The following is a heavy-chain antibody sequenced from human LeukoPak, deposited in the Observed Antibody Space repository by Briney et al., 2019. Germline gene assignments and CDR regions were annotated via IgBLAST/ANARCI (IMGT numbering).Heavy chain of an antibody. Sequence: GGSLRLSCAASGFTFSDHYMDWVRQAPGKGLEWVGRIKSKTNGGTTDYAAPVKGRFTISRDDSKNTVYLQMNSLKTEDTALYYCATDSLVANFWGQGTLVTVSS. CDR3: ATDSLVANF. CDR2: IKSKTNGGTT. V-gene: IGHV3-15*01. D-gene: IGHD5-12*01. J-gene: IGHJ4*02. CDR1: GFTFSDHY.